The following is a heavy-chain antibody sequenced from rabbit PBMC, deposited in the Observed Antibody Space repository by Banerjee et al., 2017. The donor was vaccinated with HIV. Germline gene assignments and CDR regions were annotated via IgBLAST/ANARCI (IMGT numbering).Heavy chain of an antibody. D-gene: IGHD4-1*01. J-gene: IGHJ4*01. CDR2: LNTRSGNF. CDR1: GFSLISSA. V-gene: IGHV1S40*01. CDR3: ARDLAGVIGWNFNL. Sequence: LEESGGDLHKPGASLTLTGTVSGFSLISSAMCWVRQAPGEGLEWDACLNTRSGNFVYATWAKGRFTISKTSSTTVTLQMTSLTASDTATYFCARDLAGVIGWNFNLWGPGTLVTVS.